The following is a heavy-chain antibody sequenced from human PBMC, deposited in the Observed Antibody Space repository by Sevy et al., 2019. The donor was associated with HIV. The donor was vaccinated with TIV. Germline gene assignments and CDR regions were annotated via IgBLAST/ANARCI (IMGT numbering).Heavy chain of an antibody. V-gene: IGHV4-34*01. Sequence: SETLSLTCAVYGGSFSGYYWSWIRQPPGKGLEWIGEINHSGSTNYNPSLKSRVTISVDTSKNQFSLKLSSVTAADTAGYYCARGEYDGSVYVWGSYRSLPWYFDLWGRGTLVTVSS. J-gene: IGHJ2*01. CDR2: INHSGST. CDR3: ARGEYDGSVYVWGSYRSLPWYFDL. CDR1: GGSFSGYY. D-gene: IGHD3-16*02.